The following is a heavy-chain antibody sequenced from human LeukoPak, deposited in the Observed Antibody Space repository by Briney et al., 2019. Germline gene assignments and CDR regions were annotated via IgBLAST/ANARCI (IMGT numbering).Heavy chain of an antibody. D-gene: IGHD5-24*01. Sequence: SETLSLTCTVSGGSISSYYWSWIRQPPGKGLEWIGYIYYSGSTNYNPSLKSRVTISVDTSKNQFSLKLSSVTAADTAVYYCASAGDGYNAPPDYWGQGTLVTVSS. V-gene: IGHV4-59*01. CDR2: IYYSGST. J-gene: IGHJ4*02. CDR3: ASAGDGYNAPPDY. CDR1: GGSISSYY.